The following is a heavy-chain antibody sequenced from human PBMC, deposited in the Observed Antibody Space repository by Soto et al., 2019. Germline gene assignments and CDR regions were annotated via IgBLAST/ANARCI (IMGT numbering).Heavy chain of an antibody. CDR3: ARQIYDSDTGPNFQYYFDS. CDR1: GYSFAGYW. CDR2: IDPSDSQT. J-gene: IGHJ4*02. Sequence: AEALKISCKGSGYSFAGYWITWVRQKPGKVLEWMGRIDPSDSQTYYSPSFRGHVTISVTKSITTVFLQWSSLRASDTAMYYCARQIYDSDTGPNFQYYFDSWGQGTPVTVSS. D-gene: IGHD3-22*01. V-gene: IGHV5-10-1*01.